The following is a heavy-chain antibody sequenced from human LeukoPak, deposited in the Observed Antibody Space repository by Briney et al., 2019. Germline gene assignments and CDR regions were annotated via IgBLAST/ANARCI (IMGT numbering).Heavy chain of an antibody. CDR1: GYTLTELS. J-gene: IGHJ4*02. Sequence: ASVKVSCKVSGYTLTELSMHWVRQAPGKGLEWMGGFDPEDGETIYAQKLQGRVTMTTDTSTSTAYMELRSLRSDDTAVYYCARPSYGDYGDYWGQGTLVTVSS. CDR3: ARPSYGDYGDY. CDR2: FDPEDGET. V-gene: IGHV1-24*01. D-gene: IGHD4-17*01.